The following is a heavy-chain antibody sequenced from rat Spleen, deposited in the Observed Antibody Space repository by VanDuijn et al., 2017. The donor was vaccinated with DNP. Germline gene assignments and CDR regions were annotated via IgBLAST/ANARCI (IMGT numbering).Heavy chain of an antibody. J-gene: IGHJ4*01. CDR2: INTGSGGT. D-gene: IGHD3-2*01. V-gene: IGHV1-43*01. Sequence: QVQLQPSGAELAKPGSSVKISCKASGYTLTSYYISWIKQTTGQGLEYIGYINTGSGGTNYNEKFKGKATLTVDKSSSTAFMQRSSLTPDDSAVYYCAGTGHHYYVMEDWGQGASVTVSS. CDR3: AGTGHHYYVMED. CDR1: GYTLTSYY.